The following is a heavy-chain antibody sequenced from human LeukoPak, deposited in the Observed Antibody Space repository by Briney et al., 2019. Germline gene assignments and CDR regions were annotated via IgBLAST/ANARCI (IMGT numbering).Heavy chain of an antibody. Sequence: SETLSLTCTVSGDSISSTNYYWGWIRQPPGKGLEWIGSIYYSGSTYYNPSLKSRVTISVDTSKNQFSLKLSSVTAADTAVYYCARCFYGSGSYYIAFDIWGQGTMVTVSS. CDR1: GDSISSTNYY. D-gene: IGHD3-10*01. CDR3: ARCFYGSGSYYIAFDI. J-gene: IGHJ3*02. V-gene: IGHV4-39*07. CDR2: IYYSGST.